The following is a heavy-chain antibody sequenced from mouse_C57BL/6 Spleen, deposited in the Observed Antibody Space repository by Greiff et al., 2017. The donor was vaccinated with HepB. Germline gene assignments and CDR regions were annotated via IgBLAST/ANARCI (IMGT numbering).Heavy chain of an antibody. D-gene: IGHD1-1*01. J-gene: IGHJ1*03. CDR2: IYPRSGNT. V-gene: IGHV1-81*01. Sequence: QVQLQQSGAELARPGASVKLSCKASGYTFTSYGISWVKQRTGQGLEWIGEIYPRSGNTYYNEKFKGKATLTADKSSSTAYMELRSLTSEDSAVYFCARRDGSSSYGYFDVWGTGTTFTFS. CDR1: GYTFTSYG. CDR3: ARRDGSSSYGYFDV.